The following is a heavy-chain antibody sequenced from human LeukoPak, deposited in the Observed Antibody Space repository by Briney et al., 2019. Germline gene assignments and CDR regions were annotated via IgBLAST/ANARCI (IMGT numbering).Heavy chain of an antibody. V-gene: IGHV2-5*02. CDR1: GFSLSTSGVG. J-gene: IGHJ4*02. Sequence: SGPTLVNPTQTLTLTCTFSGFSLSTSGVGVGWIRQPPGKALEWLALIFWDNDKRYSPSLKSRLTITKDTSKNQVVLTMTNMDPVDTATYYCAHSPWTRVSDRYYFGSWGQGTLVPVSS. CDR3: AHSPWTRVSDRYYFGS. D-gene: IGHD1-1*01. CDR2: IFWDNDK.